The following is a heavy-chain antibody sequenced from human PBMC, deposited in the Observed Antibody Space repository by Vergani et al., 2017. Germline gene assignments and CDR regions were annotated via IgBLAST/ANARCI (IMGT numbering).Heavy chain of an antibody. J-gene: IGHJ6*03. D-gene: IGHD1-26*01. CDR3: ARDCGQVGAPSDYMDV. CDR1: GYTFTGYY. Sequence: QVQLVQSGAEVKKPGASVKVSCKASGYTFTGYYMHWVRQAPGQGLEWIGWINPNSGGTNYAQKFQGWVTMTRDTSISTAYMKLSRLRSDDTAVYYCARDCGQVGAPSDYMDVWGKGTTVTGSS. CDR2: INPNSGGT. V-gene: IGHV1-2*04.